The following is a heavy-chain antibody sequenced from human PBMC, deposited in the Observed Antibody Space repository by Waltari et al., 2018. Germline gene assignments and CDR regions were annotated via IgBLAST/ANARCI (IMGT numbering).Heavy chain of an antibody. CDR3: ARGRKRGPSPYY. Sequence: QVQLEQWGAGLLKPSETLSLTCAVYSGSFSDYYWSWIRQPPGKGLEWIGEINHSGSTNFNPSLKIRVTISVDTSKNQFSLKVSSVTAADTAVYYCARGRKRGPSPYYWGRGTLVTVSS. V-gene: IGHV4-34*01. CDR1: SGSFSDYY. J-gene: IGHJ4*02. CDR2: INHSGST.